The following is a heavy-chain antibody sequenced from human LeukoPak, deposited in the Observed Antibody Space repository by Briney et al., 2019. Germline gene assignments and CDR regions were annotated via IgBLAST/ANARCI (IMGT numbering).Heavy chain of an antibody. CDR2: ISWDGGST. V-gene: IGHV3-43*01. D-gene: IGHD3-22*01. CDR1: GFTFDDYT. CDR3: TRKNYYDSN. J-gene: IGHJ4*02. Sequence: GGSLRLSCAASGFTFDDYTMHWVRQAPGKGLEWVSLISWDGGSTYYADSVKGRFTISRDNSKNSLYLQMNSLRTEDTAVYYCTRKNYYDSNGGQGTLVTVSS.